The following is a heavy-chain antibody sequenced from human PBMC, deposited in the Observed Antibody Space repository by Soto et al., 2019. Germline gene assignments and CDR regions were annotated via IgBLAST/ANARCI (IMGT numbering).Heavy chain of an antibody. CDR2: IKSKTDGGTT. J-gene: IGHJ4*02. CDR3: TTGLRWFGEPFPEKY. V-gene: IGHV3-15*01. D-gene: IGHD3-10*01. CDR1: GFTFSNAW. Sequence: EVQLVESGGGLVKPGGSLRLSCAASGFTFSNAWMSWVRQAPGKGLEWVGRIKSKTDGGTTDYAAPVKGRFTISRDDSKNTLYLQMNSLTTEDTAVYYCTTGLRWFGEPFPEKYWGQGTLVTVSS.